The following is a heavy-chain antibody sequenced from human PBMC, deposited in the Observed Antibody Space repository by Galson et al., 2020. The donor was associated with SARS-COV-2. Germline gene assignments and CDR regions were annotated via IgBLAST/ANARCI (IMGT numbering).Heavy chain of an antibody. Sequence: ASETLSLTCTVSGGGVGSTTFYWGWIRQPPGKGLEWIGSIYYSGTTNYNSSFKRRVTMSIDTSENRFSLKLTSVTAADTAVYYCARQAVGAEFEYWGQGTLVAISS. CDR1: GGGVGSTTFY. CDR2: IYYSGTT. CDR3: ARQAVGAEFEY. J-gene: IGHJ4*02. D-gene: IGHD1-26*01. V-gene: IGHV4-39*01.